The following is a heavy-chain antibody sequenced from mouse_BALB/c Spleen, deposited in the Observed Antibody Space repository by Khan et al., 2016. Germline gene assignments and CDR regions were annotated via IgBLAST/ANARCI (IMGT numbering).Heavy chain of an antibody. CDR3: AGWGYASAWFAY. CDR1: GYSFTNYG. V-gene: IGHV9-3*02. J-gene: IGHJ3*01. Sequence: QIQLVPSSPELKKPGETVKISCKASGYSFTNYGMNWVKQAPGKGLKWMGWIDTNTGEPTYAEEFKGRFAFSLETSAITAYLQINNLKNDDTAPYFCAGWGYASAWFAYWGPGALVTVSA. CDR2: IDTNTGEP. D-gene: IGHD2-10*02.